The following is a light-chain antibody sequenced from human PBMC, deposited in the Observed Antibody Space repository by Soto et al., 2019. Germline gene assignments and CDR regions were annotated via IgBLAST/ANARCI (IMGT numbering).Light chain of an antibody. CDR1: QSISSY. Sequence: DIQMTQSPSSLSASVGDRVTITCRASQSISSYLNWYQQKPGKAPKLLMYAASSLQSGVPSRFRGSGSGTEFTLTISSLQPEDFATYYCQQSYSLPPTFGQGTKLEIK. J-gene: IGKJ2*01. CDR3: QQSYSLPPT. V-gene: IGKV1-39*01. CDR2: AAS.